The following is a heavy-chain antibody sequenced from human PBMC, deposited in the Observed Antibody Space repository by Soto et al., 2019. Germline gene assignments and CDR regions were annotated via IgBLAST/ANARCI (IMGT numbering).Heavy chain of an antibody. V-gene: IGHV4-59*01. CDR1: GDSLTTYY. J-gene: IGHJ4*02. CDR3: AGTGYEILAGAYKKQRYFDY. Sequence: PSETLSLTCTVSGDSLTTYYWNWIRQPPGKRLELIGFIYYIXSTSVNRSLKSRVTISLDTSKSQVSLKLNSVTATDRAVYYCAGTGYEILAGAYKKQRYFDYWGRGTLVTVSS. D-gene: IGHD3-9*01. CDR2: IYYIXST.